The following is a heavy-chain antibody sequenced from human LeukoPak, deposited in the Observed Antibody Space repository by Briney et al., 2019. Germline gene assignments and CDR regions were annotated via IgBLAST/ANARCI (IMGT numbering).Heavy chain of an antibody. D-gene: IGHD2-15*01. Sequence: GGSLRLSCAASGFTFSSYWMSWVRQAPGKGLEWVAHIKQDGSEKYYVDSVKGRFTISRDNAKNSLYLQMNSLRAEDTAVYYCARDLVGSCLDYWGQGTLVTVSS. CDR3: ARDLVGSCLDY. J-gene: IGHJ4*02. CDR1: GFTFSSYW. V-gene: IGHV3-7*01. CDR2: IKQDGSEK.